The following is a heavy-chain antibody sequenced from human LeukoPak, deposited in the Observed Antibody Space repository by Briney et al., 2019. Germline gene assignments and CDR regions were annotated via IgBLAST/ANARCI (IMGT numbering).Heavy chain of an antibody. CDR3: ARTPTPYDYGDYFDY. CDR2: ISYDGSNK. Sequence: GRSLRLSCAASGFTFSSYAMHWVRQAPGKGLEWVAVISYDGSNKYYADSVKGRFTISRDNSMNTLYLQMNSLRAEDTAVYYCARTPTPYDYGDYFDYWGQGTLVTVSS. CDR1: GFTFSSYA. D-gene: IGHD4-17*01. V-gene: IGHV3-30-3*01. J-gene: IGHJ4*02.